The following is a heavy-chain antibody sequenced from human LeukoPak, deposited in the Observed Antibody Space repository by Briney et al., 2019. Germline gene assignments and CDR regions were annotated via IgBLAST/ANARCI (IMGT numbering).Heavy chain of an antibody. J-gene: IGHJ6*02. CDR2: ICYSGSI. CDR3: ARTMSSSHTVYGMDV. V-gene: IGHV4-28*05. D-gene: IGHD2-2*02. Sequence: SETLSLTCAVSGYSISSSNWWGWIRQPPGKGLEWIGYICYSGSIYYNPSLKSRVTMSVDTSKNQFSLKLSSVTAVDTAVYYCARTMSSSHTVYGMDVWGQGTTVTVSS. CDR1: GYSISSSNW.